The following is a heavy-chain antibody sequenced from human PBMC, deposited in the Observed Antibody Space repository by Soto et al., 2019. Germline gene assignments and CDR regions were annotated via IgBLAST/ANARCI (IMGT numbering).Heavy chain of an antibody. D-gene: IGHD6-13*01. CDR2: IGYDGSNK. V-gene: IGHV3-33*01. J-gene: IGHJ6*02. CDR3: ARELAAAGLSYYYYGMDV. CDR1: GFTFSSYG. Sequence: QVQLVESGGGVVQPGRSLRLSCAASGFTFSSYGMHWVRQAPGKGLEWVAVIGYDGSNKYYEAAVKGRFTISRDKYKNTLYLQMNTLRAEDTAVYYCARELAAAGLSYYYYGMDVWGQGTTVTVSS.